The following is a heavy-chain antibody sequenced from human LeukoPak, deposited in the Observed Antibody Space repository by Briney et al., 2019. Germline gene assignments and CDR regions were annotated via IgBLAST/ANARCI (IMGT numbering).Heavy chain of an antibody. V-gene: IGHV1-24*01. CDR2: FDPEDGET. J-gene: IGHJ5*02. CDR3: AITVGPYDWIDP. D-gene: IGHD4-17*01. CDR1: GYTLTELS. Sequence: ASVKVSCKVSGYTLTELSMHWVRQAPGKGLEWMGGFDPEDGETIYAQKFQGRVTMTEDTSTDTAYMELSSLRSEDTAVYYCAITVGPYDWIDPWGQGTLVTVSS.